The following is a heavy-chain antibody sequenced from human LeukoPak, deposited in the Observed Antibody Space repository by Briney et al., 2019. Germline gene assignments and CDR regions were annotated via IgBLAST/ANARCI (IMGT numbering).Heavy chain of an antibody. V-gene: IGHV4-59*11. Sequence: KPSETLSLTCTVSGGSISSHYWSWIRQPPGKGLEWIGYIYYSGSTNYNPSLKSRVTISVDTSKNQFSLKLSSVTAADTAVYYCATGGDSSSCARFDYWGQGTLVTVSS. CDR1: GGSISSHY. CDR3: ATGGDSSSCARFDY. CDR2: IYYSGST. J-gene: IGHJ4*02. D-gene: IGHD6-6*01.